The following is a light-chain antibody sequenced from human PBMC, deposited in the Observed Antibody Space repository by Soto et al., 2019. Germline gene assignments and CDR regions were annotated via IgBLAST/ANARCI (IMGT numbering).Light chain of an antibody. CDR2: DVS. V-gene: IGLV2-14*01. CDR1: SSDVGGYNY. CDR3: SSYTSSLYV. J-gene: IGLJ1*01. Sequence: QSVLTQPASVSGSPGQSITISCTGTSSDVGGYNYVSWYQQHPGKAPKLMIYDVSNRPSGVSNRFSGSKSGNTASLTISGLQAEDEADYYCSSYTSSLYVFGTGTKLTV.